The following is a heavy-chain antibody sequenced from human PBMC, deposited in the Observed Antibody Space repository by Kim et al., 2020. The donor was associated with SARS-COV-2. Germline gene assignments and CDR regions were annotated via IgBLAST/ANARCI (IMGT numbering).Heavy chain of an antibody. CDR1: GYSFTSYW. CDR3: ATTGYSSSGY. CDR2: IDPSDSYT. Sequence: GESLKISCKGSGYSFTSYWISWVRQMPGKGLEWMGRIDPSDSYTNYSPSSQGHVTISADKSISTAYLQWSSLKASDTAMYYCATTGYSSSGYLGQGTLVTVSS. V-gene: IGHV5-10-1*01. D-gene: IGHD6-13*01. J-gene: IGHJ4*02.